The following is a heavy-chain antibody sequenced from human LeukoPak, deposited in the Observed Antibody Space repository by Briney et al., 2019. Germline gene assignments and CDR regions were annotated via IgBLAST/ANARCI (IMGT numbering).Heavy chain of an antibody. D-gene: IGHD1-1*01. CDR3: ARDSLDGGATDY. CDR2: ISSSSSYI. J-gene: IGHJ4*02. Sequence: GGSLRLSCAASGFTFSSYSMNWVRQAPGKGLEWVSSISSSSSYIYYADSVKGRFTISRDNAKNSLYLQMNGLRAEDTAVYYCARDSLDGGATDYWGQGTLVTVSS. V-gene: IGHV3-21*01. CDR1: GFTFSSYS.